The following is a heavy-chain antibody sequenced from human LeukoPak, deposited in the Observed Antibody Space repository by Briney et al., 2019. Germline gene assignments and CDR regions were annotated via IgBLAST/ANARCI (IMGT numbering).Heavy chain of an antibody. D-gene: IGHD2-2*01. J-gene: IGHJ5*02. CDR3: ARGPVPAAFNWSDP. CDR2: INHSGST. CDR1: GGSFSGYY. Sequence: SETLSLTCAVYGGSFSGYYWSWIRQPPGKGLEWIGEINHSGSTNYNPSLKSRVTISVDTSKNQFSLKLSSVAAADTAVYYCARGPVPAAFNWSDPWGQGTLVTVSS. V-gene: IGHV4-34*01.